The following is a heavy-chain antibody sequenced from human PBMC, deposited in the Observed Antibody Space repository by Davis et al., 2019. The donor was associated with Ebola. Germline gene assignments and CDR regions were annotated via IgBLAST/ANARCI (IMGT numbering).Heavy chain of an antibody. Sequence: SETLSLTCTVSGGSVSSGSYYWSWIRQPPGKGLEWIGYIYYSESTNYNPSLKSRVTISVDTSKNQFSLKLSSVTAADTAVYYCARVYYDILTGLTLFDYWGQGTLVTVSS. J-gene: IGHJ4*02. V-gene: IGHV4-61*01. CDR2: IYYSEST. CDR3: ARVYYDILTGLTLFDY. CDR1: GGSVSSGSYY. D-gene: IGHD3-9*01.